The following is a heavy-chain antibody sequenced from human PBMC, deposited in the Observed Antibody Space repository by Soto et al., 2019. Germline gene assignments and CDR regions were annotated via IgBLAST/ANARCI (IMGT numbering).Heavy chain of an antibody. V-gene: IGHV3-21*01. CDR3: AGVNSATGSMHFDH. J-gene: IGHJ4*02. D-gene: IGHD3-9*01. CDR2: ISATSTYI. CDR1: TFNFTSYS. Sequence: EVQLVESGGGLVKPGGSLRLTCAGSTFNFTSYSLNWVRQAPGKGLEWVSSISATSTYIFYADSVKGRFTISRDNAQNSVSLQMNSLRAEDTALYYCAGVNSATGSMHFDHWGQGTLVTVSS.